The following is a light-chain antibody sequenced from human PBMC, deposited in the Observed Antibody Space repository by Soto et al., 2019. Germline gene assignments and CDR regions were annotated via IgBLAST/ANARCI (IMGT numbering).Light chain of an antibody. J-gene: IGKJ1*01. CDR3: QQYNSDLT. CDR2: DAS. V-gene: IGKV1-5*01. CDR1: QSISSW. Sequence: DIQMTQSPSTLSASVGDRVTITCRASQSISSWLAWYQQKPGKAPKLLIYDASSLESVVPSRFSGSGSGTEFTLTVSSLQPDDFATYYCQQYNSDLTFGQGTKVEIK.